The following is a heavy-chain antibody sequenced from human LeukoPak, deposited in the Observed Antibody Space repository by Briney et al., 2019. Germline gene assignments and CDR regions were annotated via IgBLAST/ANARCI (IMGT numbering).Heavy chain of an antibody. CDR3: ARPGPHSSGWYQDFDY. V-gene: IGHV3-74*01. CDR2: INSDGSRT. Sequence: PVGTLRLSRAASGFTLSNYWIHWVRQAPGKGLVWVAYINSDGSRTSYADSVKGRFTISRDNAKNTVHLLMNSLRVEDTAVYYCARPGPHSSGWYQDFDYWGQGTLVTVSS. D-gene: IGHD6-19*01. CDR1: GFTLSNYW. J-gene: IGHJ4*02.